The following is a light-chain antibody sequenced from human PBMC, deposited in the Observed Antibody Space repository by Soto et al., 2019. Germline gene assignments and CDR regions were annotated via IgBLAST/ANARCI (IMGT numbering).Light chain of an antibody. CDR3: QQYNNWPT. CDR1: PSVSNN. V-gene: IGKV3-15*01. CDR2: GAS. J-gene: IGKJ1*01. Sequence: EIGMTQSPATLSLSPGEGATLSCRASPSVSNNLAWYQQKPGQAPRLLIYGASTRATDIPAKFSGSGSGTEFTLTISSLQSEDFAVYYRQQYNNWPTFGQGTKVDIK.